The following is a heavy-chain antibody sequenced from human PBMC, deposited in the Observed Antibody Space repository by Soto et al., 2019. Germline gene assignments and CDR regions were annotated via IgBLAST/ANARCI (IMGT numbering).Heavy chain of an antibody. V-gene: IGHV3-23*01. J-gene: IGHJ4*02. CDR2: ISDSGGRT. CDR3: AKFHGSGSYYNFPDY. D-gene: IGHD3-10*01. Sequence: GGSLRLSCAASGFTFSTYAMSWVRQAPGKGLEWVSTISDSGGRTYYAASVKGRFTISRDNPKNTLYLLMNTLSAEDTALYYCAKFHGSGSYYNFPDYWGQGTLVTVYS. CDR1: GFTFSTYA.